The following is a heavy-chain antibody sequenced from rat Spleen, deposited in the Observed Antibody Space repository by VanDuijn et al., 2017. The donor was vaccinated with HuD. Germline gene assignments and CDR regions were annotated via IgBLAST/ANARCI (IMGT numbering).Heavy chain of an antibody. CDR3: TSPYNSGYGVMDA. D-gene: IGHD4-3*01. J-gene: IGHJ4*01. CDR2: ISYEGSST. V-gene: IGHV5-29*01. Sequence: EVQLVESDGGLVQPGRSLKLSCVASGFTLSDHYMAWVRQAPTKGLEWVANISYEGSSTYYRDSVKGRFTFSRDNAKSTLYLQMDSLRSEDTATYYCTSPYNSGYGVMDAWGQGASVTVSS. CDR1: GFTLSDHY.